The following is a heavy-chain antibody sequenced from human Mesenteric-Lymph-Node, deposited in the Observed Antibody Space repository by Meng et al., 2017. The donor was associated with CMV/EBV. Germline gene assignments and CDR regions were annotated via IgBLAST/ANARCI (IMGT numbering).Heavy chain of an antibody. J-gene: IGHJ6*02. V-gene: IGHV1-69*02. D-gene: IGHD4-11*01. CDR1: GGSFSSYT. Sequence: SEKVSCKDSGGSFSSYTISWVRQAPEQGIEWMGRIIPILGIANYAQKFQGRVTITADKSTSTAYMELSSLRSEHTAVYYCAVRRRHYYSTPDYYYSGLDVWGQGTTVTVSS. CDR2: IIPILGIA. CDR3: AVRRRHYYSTPDYYYSGLDV.